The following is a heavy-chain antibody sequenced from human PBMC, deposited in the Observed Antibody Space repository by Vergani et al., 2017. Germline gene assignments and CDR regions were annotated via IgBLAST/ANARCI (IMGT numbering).Heavy chain of an antibody. D-gene: IGHD1-14*01. CDR1: GYTFTSYD. CDR2: MNPNSGNT. Sequence: QVQLVQSGAEVKKPGASVKVSCKASGYTFTSYDINWVRQATGQGLEWMAWMNPNSGNTGYAQKFQGRVTMTRNTSISTDYMELSSLRSEDTAVYYCARGKKGFQPKDYGMDVWGQGTTVTVSS. V-gene: IGHV1-8*01. J-gene: IGHJ6*02. CDR3: ARGKKGFQPKDYGMDV.